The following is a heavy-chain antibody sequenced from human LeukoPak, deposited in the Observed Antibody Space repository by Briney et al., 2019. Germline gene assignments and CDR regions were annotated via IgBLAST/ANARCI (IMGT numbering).Heavy chain of an antibody. CDR1: GGSISSYY. D-gene: IGHD2-15*01. V-gene: IGHV4-59*08. J-gene: IGHJ6*02. CDR2: IYYSGST. Sequence: SETLSLACTVSGGSISSYYWSWIRQPPGKGLEWIGYIYYSGSTNYNPSLKSRVTTSVDTSKNQFSLKLSSVTAADTAVYYCAGDGVVAATYYGMDVWGQGTTVTVSS. CDR3: AGDGVVAATYYGMDV.